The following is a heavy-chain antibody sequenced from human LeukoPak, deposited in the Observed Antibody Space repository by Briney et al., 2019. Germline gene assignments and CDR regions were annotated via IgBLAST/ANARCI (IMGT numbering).Heavy chain of an antibody. CDR3: ARGGSGRLMGYYYYGMDV. D-gene: IGHD6-19*01. V-gene: IGHV5-51*01. Sequence: GESLKISCKGSGYTFISHWIGWVRQMPGKGLEWMGIIYPGDSDTRYSPSFQGQVTISADKSISTAYLQWSSLKASDTAMYYCARGGSGRLMGYYYYGMDVWGQGTTVTVSS. CDR2: IYPGDSDT. J-gene: IGHJ6*02. CDR1: GYTFISHW.